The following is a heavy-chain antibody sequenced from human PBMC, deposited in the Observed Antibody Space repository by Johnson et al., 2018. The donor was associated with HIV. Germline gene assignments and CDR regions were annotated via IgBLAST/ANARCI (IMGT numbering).Heavy chain of an antibody. Sequence: QVQLVESGGGLVKPGGSLRLSCAASGFTFSDYYMSWIRQAPGKGLQWVSDINWNGSTTTYADSVKGRFTISRDNARNSLFLQMNSLRAEETALYYCARARAGSGYYGGLGNAFDTWGQGTMVTVSS. CDR3: ARARAGSGYYGGLGNAFDT. D-gene: IGHD5-12*01. V-gene: IGHV3-11*01. J-gene: IGHJ3*02. CDR1: GFTFSDYY. CDR2: INWNGSTT.